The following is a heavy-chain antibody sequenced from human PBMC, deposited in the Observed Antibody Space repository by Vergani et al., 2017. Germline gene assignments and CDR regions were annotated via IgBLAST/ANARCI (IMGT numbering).Heavy chain of an antibody. Sequence: QVQLQESGPGLVKPSETLSLTCSVSGGSMSGYYWSWIRQPPGKELEWIGYMYHSCSTNYNPSLETRVTISGDTSKNQFSLKLNSVTAADTAVYYCGRVADFYGLGSRLLDLWGQGILVTVSS. V-gene: IGHV4-59*01. CDR2: MYHSCST. J-gene: IGHJ5*02. D-gene: IGHD3-10*01. CDR1: GGSMSGYY. CDR3: GRVADFYGLGSRLLDL.